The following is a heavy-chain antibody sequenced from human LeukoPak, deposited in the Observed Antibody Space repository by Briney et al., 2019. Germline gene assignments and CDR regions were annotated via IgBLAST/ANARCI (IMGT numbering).Heavy chain of an antibody. V-gene: IGHV4-61*02. J-gene: IGHJ4*02. Sequence: SETLSLTCTVSGGSFSSSSYYWSWIRQPAGKGLEWIGRMYNSGRVTYNPSLESRVTISIDTSKNQFSLKLNSVTAADTAVYYCASGDFDCWGQGTLVTVSS. CDR2: MYNSGRV. CDR1: GGSFSSSSYY. CDR3: ASGDFDC.